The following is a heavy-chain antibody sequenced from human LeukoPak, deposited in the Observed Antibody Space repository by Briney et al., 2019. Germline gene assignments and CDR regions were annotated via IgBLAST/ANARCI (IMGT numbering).Heavy chain of an antibody. CDR2: IYTSGST. Sequence: SSETLSLTCTVSGGSISSGSYYWSWIRQPAGKGLEWIGRIYTSGSTNYNPSLKSRVTISVDTSKNQFSLKLSSVTAADTAVYYCARMMSGYDYFYYYYYMDVWGKGTTVTVSS. CDR3: ARMMSGYDYFYYYYYMDV. J-gene: IGHJ6*03. CDR1: GGSISSGSYY. V-gene: IGHV4-61*02. D-gene: IGHD5-12*01.